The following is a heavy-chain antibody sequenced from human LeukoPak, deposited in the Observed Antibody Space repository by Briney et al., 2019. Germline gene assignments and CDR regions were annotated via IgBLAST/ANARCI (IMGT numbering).Heavy chain of an antibody. Sequence: PGGSLRLSCAASGFAFSANWMHWVRQAPGKGLVWVSHISTDARTITYADFVKGRFTISRDNSKNTLYLQMNSLRAEDTAVYYCAKDLNSGSYHDYWGQGTLVTVSS. CDR3: AKDLNSGSYHDY. V-gene: IGHV3-74*01. CDR1: GFAFSANW. CDR2: ISTDARTI. D-gene: IGHD1-26*01. J-gene: IGHJ4*02.